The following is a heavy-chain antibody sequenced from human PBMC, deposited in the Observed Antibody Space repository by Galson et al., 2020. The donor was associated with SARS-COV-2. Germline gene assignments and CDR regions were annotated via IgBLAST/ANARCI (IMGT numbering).Heavy chain of an antibody. J-gene: IGHJ3*01. CDR3: ARDEDVVVPAAISS. CDR2: ISYDGSNK. D-gene: IGHD2-2*01. Sequence: GGSLRLSCAASGFTFSSYAMHWVRQAPGKGLEWVAVISYDGSNKYYADSVKGRFTISRDNSKNTLYLQMNSLRAEDTAVYYCARDEDVVVPAAISSWGQGTMVTVS. CDR1: GFTFSSYA. V-gene: IGHV3-30-3*01.